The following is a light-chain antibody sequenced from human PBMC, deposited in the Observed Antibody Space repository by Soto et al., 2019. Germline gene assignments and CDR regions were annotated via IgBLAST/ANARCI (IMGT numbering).Light chain of an antibody. Sequence: QSVLTQPPSASGSPGQSVTISCTGTSSDVGAYNYVSWYQQHPGRAPRLMIYEVSERPSGVPDRFSASKSGNTASLTVSGLQAEDEADYYCSSHGGSNTFYVFGTGTKLTVL. CDR1: SSDVGAYNY. CDR2: EVS. V-gene: IGLV2-8*01. J-gene: IGLJ1*01. CDR3: SSHGGSNTFYV.